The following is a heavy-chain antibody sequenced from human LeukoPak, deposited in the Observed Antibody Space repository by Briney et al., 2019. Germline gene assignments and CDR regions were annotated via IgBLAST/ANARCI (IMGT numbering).Heavy chain of an antibody. J-gene: IGHJ4*02. V-gene: IGHV4-61*01. CDR1: GGSVSSGSYY. CDR3: ARLVTMVRGVGWLRYFDY. Sequence: SETLSLTCTVSGGSVSSGSYYWSCIRQPPGKGLEWIGYIYYSGSTNYNPSLKSRVTISVDTSKNQFSLKLSSVTAADTAVYYCARLVTMVRGVGWLRYFDYWGQGTLVTVSS. D-gene: IGHD3-10*01. CDR2: IYYSGST.